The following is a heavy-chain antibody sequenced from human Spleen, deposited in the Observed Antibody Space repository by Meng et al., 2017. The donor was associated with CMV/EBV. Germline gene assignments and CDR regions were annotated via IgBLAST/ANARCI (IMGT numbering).Heavy chain of an antibody. V-gene: IGHV3-21*01. D-gene: IGHD3-3*01. Sequence: SMNWVRQAPGKGLEWVSSISSSSSYIYYADSVKGRFTISRDNAKNSLYLQMNSLRAEDTAVYYCARDWSYYDFWSGYYTGQITWFDPWGQGTLVTVSS. CDR2: ISSSSSYI. CDR3: ARDWSYYDFWSGYYTGQITWFDP. CDR1: S. J-gene: IGHJ5*02.